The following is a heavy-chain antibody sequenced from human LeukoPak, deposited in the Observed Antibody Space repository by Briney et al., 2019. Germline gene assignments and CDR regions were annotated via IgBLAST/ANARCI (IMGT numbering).Heavy chain of an antibody. V-gene: IGHV4-34*01. CDR2: INHSGST. CDR3: ARSLYDFWSGYLFDC. Sequence: PSETLSLTCAVYGGSFSGYYWSWIRQPPGKGLEWIGEINHSGSTNYNPSLKSRVTISVDTSKNQFSLKLSSVTAADTAVYYCARSLYDFWSGYLFDCWGQGTLVTVSS. D-gene: IGHD3-3*01. CDR1: GGSFSGYY. J-gene: IGHJ4*02.